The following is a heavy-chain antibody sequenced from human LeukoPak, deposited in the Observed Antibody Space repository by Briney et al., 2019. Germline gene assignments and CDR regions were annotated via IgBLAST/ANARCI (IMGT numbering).Heavy chain of an antibody. V-gene: IGHV3-7*01. J-gene: IGHJ5*02. D-gene: IGHD3-9*01. Sequence: GGSLRLSCAGSGFTFRSYWMNWVRQAPGKGLEWLAIIKQDGAEKHYKGSVEGRFTISRDNPKNSLHLQMNSLRAEDTAVYYCAGGSGYLITSWGQGTLVTVSS. CDR2: IKQDGAEK. CDR3: AGGSGYLITS. CDR1: GFTFRSYW.